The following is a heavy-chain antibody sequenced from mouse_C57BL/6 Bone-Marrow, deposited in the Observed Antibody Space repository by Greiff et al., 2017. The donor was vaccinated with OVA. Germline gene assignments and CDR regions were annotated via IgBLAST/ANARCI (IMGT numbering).Heavy chain of an antibody. CDR1: GYSITSGYY. D-gene: IGHD2-3*01. CDR3: ARDRAIDGYCVAWFAY. V-gene: IGHV3-6*01. Sequence: EVKLQESGPGLVKPSQSLSLTCSVPGYSITSGYYWNWIRQFPGNKLEWMGYISYDGSNNYNPSLKNRISITRDTSKNQFFLKLNSVTTEDTATYYCARDRAIDGYCVAWFAYWGQGTLVTVSA. CDR2: ISYDGSN. J-gene: IGHJ3*01.